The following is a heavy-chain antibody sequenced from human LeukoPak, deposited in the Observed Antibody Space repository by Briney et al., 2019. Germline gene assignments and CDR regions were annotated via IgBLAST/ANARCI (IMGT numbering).Heavy chain of an antibody. D-gene: IGHD1-26*01. J-gene: IGHJ6*02. CDR3: ARSQGATTPGVVYYYYGMDV. CDR1: GYTFTGYY. V-gene: IGHV1-2*02. CDR2: INPNSGGT. Sequence: ASVKVSCKASGYTFTGYYMHWVRQAPGQGLEWMGWINPNSGGTNYAQKFQGRVTMTRDTSISTAYMELSSLRSEDTAVYYCARSQGATTPGVVYYYYGMDVWGQGTTVTVSS.